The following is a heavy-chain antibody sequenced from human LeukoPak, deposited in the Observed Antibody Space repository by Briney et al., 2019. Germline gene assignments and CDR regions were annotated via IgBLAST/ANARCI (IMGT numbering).Heavy chain of an antibody. V-gene: IGHV3-53*01. J-gene: IGHJ3*02. CDR1: GFTIISNY. CDR2: TYSDDRT. D-gene: IGHD3-22*01. Sequence: GGSLRLSCAASGFTIISNYMSWVRQAPGKGLEWVSITYSDDRTYYADSVKGRFTISRDNSKNTVYFQMNSLRAEDTAVYYCTREGVYSPDGSGYHRDAFDIWGQGTVVTVSS. CDR3: TREGVYSPDGSGYHRDAFDI.